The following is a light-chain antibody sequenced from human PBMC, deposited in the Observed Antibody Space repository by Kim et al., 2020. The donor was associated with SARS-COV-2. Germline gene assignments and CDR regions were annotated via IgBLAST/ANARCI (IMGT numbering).Light chain of an antibody. J-gene: IGKJ4*01. CDR1: QSVSSN. Sequence: EIVMTQSPATLSVSPGERATHSCRASQSVSSNLAWYQQKPGQAPKHLIYGASTRATGIPARFSGSGSGTEFTLTISSLQSEDFAVYYCQQYNNWPQTFGGGTKVEIK. CDR2: GAS. CDR3: QQYNNWPQT. V-gene: IGKV3-15*01.